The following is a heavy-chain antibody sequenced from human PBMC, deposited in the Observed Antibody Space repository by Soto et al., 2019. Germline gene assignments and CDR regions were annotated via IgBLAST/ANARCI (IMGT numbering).Heavy chain of an antibody. CDR3: ARDNYVSGSGWFDP. Sequence: EVQLVESGGGLVQPGGSLRLSCAAAGFTLSRYGMHWVRQAPGKGLEWVSYISRSSSNIYYADSVKGRFTISRDNAKNSLYLQMNSLRAEDTAVYYCARDNYVSGSGWFDPWGQGTLVTVSS. D-gene: IGHD3-10*01. J-gene: IGHJ5*02. CDR1: GFTLSRYG. CDR2: ISRSSSNI. V-gene: IGHV3-48*01.